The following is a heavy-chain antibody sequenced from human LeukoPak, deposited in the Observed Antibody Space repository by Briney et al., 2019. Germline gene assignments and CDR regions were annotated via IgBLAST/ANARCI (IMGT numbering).Heavy chain of an antibody. Sequence: PSETLSLTCTVSGGSISSSSYYWGWIRQPPGKGLEWIGYIYYSGSTNYNPSLKSRVTISVDTSKNQFSLKLSSVTAADTAVYYCARAVVTPYYYYYMDVWGKGTTVTISS. CDR2: IYYSGST. J-gene: IGHJ6*03. V-gene: IGHV4-61*05. CDR3: ARAVVTPYYYYYMDV. CDR1: GGSISSSSYY. D-gene: IGHD4-23*01.